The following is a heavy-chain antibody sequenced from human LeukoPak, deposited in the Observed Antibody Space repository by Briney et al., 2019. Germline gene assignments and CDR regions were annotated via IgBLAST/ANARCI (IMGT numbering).Heavy chain of an antibody. CDR1: GFTFSSYG. CDR2: IRSDGNNK. J-gene: IGHJ4*02. CDR3: AKDTWPREGINY. Sequence: PGGSLGLSCAASGFTFSSYGMHWVRQAPGKGLEWVTFIRSDGNNKYYADSVKGRFTISRDNSKNTLYLQMNSLRPEDTAVYYCAKDTWPREGINYWGQGILVTVSS. V-gene: IGHV3-30*02. D-gene: IGHD3-10*01.